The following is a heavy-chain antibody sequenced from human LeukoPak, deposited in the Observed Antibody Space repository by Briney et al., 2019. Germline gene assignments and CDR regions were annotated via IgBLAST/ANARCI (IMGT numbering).Heavy chain of an antibody. D-gene: IGHD3-10*01. Sequence: QTGGSLRLSCAASGFTFSNYAMHWVRQAPGEGLEWVAVLWGDGRTEMYADSVKGRFTISRDKSRSTVYLQMDSLGVEDTAVYYCAKDASGPYFSLFDPWGQGALVIVSS. V-gene: IGHV3-33*03. CDR1: GFTFSNYA. CDR3: AKDASGPYFSLFDP. J-gene: IGHJ5*02. CDR2: LWGDGRTE.